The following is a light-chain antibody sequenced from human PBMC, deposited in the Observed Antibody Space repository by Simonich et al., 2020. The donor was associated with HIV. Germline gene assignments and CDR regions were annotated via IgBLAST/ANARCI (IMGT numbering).Light chain of an antibody. Sequence: HSALTQPASVSGSPGQSITISCTGTSSDVGGYNYVSWYQQHPGKAPKLIIYEVLKRPSGVPDRFSGSKSDNTASLTVSGLQAEDEADYYCSSYAGSNNWVFGGGTKVTVL. J-gene: IGLJ3*02. CDR3: SSYAGSNNWV. CDR1: SSDVGGYNY. V-gene: IGLV2-8*01. CDR2: EVL.